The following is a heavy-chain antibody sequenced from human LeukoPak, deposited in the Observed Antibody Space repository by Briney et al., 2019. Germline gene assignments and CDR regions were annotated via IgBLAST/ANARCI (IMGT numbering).Heavy chain of an antibody. J-gene: IGHJ4*02. V-gene: IGHV4-39*07. CDR1: GGSISSGSYY. CDR2: IYYSGST. D-gene: IGHD4-17*01. Sequence: PSETLSLTCTVSGGSISSGSYYWGWIRQPPGKGLEWIGTIYYSGSTNYNPSLKSRVTISVDTSKNQFSLKLSSVTAADTAVYYCASWSTVSKGFDYWGQGTLVTVSS. CDR3: ASWSTVSKGFDY.